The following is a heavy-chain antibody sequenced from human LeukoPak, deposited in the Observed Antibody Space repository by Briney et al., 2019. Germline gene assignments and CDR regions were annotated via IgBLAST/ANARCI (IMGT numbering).Heavy chain of an antibody. V-gene: IGHV3-7*01. CDR1: GFTFSNAW. Sequence: GGSLRLSCAASGFTFSNAWMSWVRQAPGKGLEWVASINQDGSEKYYVDSVKGRFTISRDNAQNSLYLQMSYLRAEDTAMFYCARDGVAAGLYFDLWGQGTLVTVSS. CDR3: ARDGVAAGLYFDL. J-gene: IGHJ4*02. D-gene: IGHD6-13*01. CDR2: INQDGSEK.